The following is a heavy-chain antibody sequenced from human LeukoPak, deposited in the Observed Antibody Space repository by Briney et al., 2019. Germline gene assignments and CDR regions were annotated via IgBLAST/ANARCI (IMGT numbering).Heavy chain of an antibody. CDR1: GGSISSSSYY. CDR3: ARLDTHTVTFDY. V-gene: IGHV4-39*07. J-gene: IGHJ4*02. Sequence: PSETLSLTCTVSGGSISSSSYYWGWIRQPPGKGLEWIVSIYYSGSTYYNPSLKRRVTISVDTSKNQFSLKLSSVTAADTAVYYCARLDTHTVTFDYWGQGTLVTVSS. D-gene: IGHD4-17*01. CDR2: IYYSGST.